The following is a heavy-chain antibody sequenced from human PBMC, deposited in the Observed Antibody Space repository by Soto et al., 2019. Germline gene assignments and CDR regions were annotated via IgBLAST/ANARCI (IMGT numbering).Heavy chain of an antibody. J-gene: IGHJ4*02. CDR2: MTPKSGYT. Sequence: QVQLMQSGAEVRKPGASVKVSCKASGYTFTDYDINWVRQATGQGLEWLGWMTPKSGYTGYAQKFQGRVTLTRDTSRGTAYMELSSLTSGDTAVYYCTRTLYNTGDFDHWGQGTLVTVSS. CDR1: GYTFTDYD. V-gene: IGHV1-8*02. D-gene: IGHD1-20*01. CDR3: TRTLYNTGDFDH.